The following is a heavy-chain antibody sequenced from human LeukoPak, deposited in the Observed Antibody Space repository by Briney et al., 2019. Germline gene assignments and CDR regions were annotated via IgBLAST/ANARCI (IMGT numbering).Heavy chain of an antibody. Sequence: PGGSLRLSCGASGFIFSSYWMSRVRQAPGKGLEWVANIKQDGGEKYYVDSVKGRFTISRDNAKKSLFLQMNSLRAEDTAVYYCARDDGRSWLLDSWGQGTLVTVSS. V-gene: IGHV3-7*01. CDR3: ARDDGRSWLLDS. CDR1: GFIFSSYW. D-gene: IGHD6-13*01. CDR2: IKQDGGEK. J-gene: IGHJ4*02.